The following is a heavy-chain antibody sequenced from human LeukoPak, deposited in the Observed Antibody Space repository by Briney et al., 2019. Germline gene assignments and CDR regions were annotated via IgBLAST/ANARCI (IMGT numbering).Heavy chain of an antibody. CDR3: ARKGGYSYGLDYYGMDV. J-gene: IGHJ6*04. D-gene: IGHD5-18*01. V-gene: IGHV1-69*13. Sequence: ASVKVSCKACGGTFSSYAISWVRQAPGQRLEGMGGSIPIFGTANYAQKFQGRVTITADESTSTAYTELSSLRSEDTAVYYCARKGGYSYGLDYYGMDVWGKGTTVTVSS. CDR2: SIPIFGTA. CDR1: GGTFSSYA.